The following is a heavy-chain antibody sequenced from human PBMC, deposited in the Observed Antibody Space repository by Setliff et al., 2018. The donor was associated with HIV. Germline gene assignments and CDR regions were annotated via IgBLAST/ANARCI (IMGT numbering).Heavy chain of an antibody. V-gene: IGHV1-58*01. Sequence: GASVKVSCKASGFTFTNSAVQWVRQARGQRLEWIGWIVVGSGNTNYAQKFQERVTITRDMSTSRAYVELSGLRTEDTAVYYCAADPQTGTTSYDAFDIWGQGTVVTVSS. CDR3: AADPQTGTTSYDAFDI. J-gene: IGHJ3*02. CDR2: IVVGSGNT. CDR1: GFTFTNSA. D-gene: IGHD1-7*01.